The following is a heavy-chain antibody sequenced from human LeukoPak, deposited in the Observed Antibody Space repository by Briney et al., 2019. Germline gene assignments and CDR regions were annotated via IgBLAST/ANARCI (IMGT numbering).Heavy chain of an antibody. CDR2: IYTGGST. J-gene: IGHJ4*02. CDR3: ARGLRTKYYFDY. CDR1: GFTVSYNY. V-gene: IGHV3-66*01. Sequence: GGSLRLSCAASGFTVSYNYVNWVRQAPGKGLEWVSVIYTGGSTYYADSVKGRFTISRDNSKNTVYLQIDSLRAEDTAVYYCARGLRTKYYFDYWGQGTLVTVSS.